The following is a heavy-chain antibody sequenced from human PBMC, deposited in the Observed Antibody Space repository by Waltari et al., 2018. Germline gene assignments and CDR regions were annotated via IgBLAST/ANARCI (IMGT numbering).Heavy chain of an antibody. Sequence: QLQLQESGPGLVKPSETLSLTCAVPGDSFRKSNYYGAWIRQTPGKGLEWIGSIYYSGITYYNPSLKSRATISIDTSKNQFSLKLSSVTAADTAVYYCAKYSSSPYYYGMDVWGQGTTVTVSS. CDR1: GDSFRKSNYY. CDR2: IYYSGIT. D-gene: IGHD6-13*01. V-gene: IGHV4-39*07. CDR3: AKYSSSPYYYGMDV. J-gene: IGHJ6*02.